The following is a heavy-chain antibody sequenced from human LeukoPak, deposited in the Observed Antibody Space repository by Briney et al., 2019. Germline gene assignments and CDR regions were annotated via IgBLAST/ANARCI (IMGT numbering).Heavy chain of an antibody. V-gene: IGHV4-4*07. Sequence: SETLSLTCTVSGGSISSYYWSWIRQPAGKGLEWIGRIYTSASTNYNPPLKSQVTMSVDTSKNQFSLKLSSVTAADTAVYYCARVIGYSYGKAPGYLDYWGQGTLVTVPS. CDR2: IYTSAST. J-gene: IGHJ4*02. CDR1: GGSISSYY. D-gene: IGHD5-18*01. CDR3: ARVIGYSYGKAPGYLDY.